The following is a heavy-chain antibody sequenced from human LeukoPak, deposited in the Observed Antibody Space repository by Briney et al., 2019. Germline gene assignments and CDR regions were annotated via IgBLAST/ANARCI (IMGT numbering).Heavy chain of an antibody. CDR1: GGSISSYY. V-gene: IGHV4-59*01. Sequence: SETLSLTCTVSGGSISSYYWSWIRQPPGKGLEWIGYIYYTGSTNYNPSLKSRVTISVDTSKNQFSLKLSSVTAADTAVYYCARSGKSAYIHDYWGQGTLVTVSS. J-gene: IGHJ4*02. CDR3: ARSGKSAYIHDY. D-gene: IGHD3-16*01. CDR2: IYYTGST.